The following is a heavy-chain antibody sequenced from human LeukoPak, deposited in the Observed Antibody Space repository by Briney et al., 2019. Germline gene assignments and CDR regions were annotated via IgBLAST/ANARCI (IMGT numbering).Heavy chain of an antibody. CDR2: IIPIFGTA. J-gene: IGHJ4*02. Sequence: SVKVSCKASGGTSSSYAISWVRQAPGQGLEWMGGIIPIFGTANYAQKFQGRVTITADKSTSTAYMELSSLRSEDTAVYYCARDEEVVPAAIFDYWGQGTLVTVSS. CDR3: ARDEEVVPAAIFDY. V-gene: IGHV1-69*06. D-gene: IGHD2-2*02. CDR1: GGTSSSYA.